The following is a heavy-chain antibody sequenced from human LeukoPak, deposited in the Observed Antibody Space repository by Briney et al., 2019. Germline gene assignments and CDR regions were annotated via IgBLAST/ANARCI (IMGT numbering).Heavy chain of an antibody. J-gene: IGHJ4*02. Sequence: GGSLRLSCAASGFTFSSYSMNWVRQAPGKGLGWVSSISSSSSYIYYADSVKGRFTISRDNAKNSLYLQMNSLRAEDTAVYYCARDRGAVAGDYWGQGTLVTVSS. CDR1: GFTFSSYS. V-gene: IGHV3-21*01. CDR2: ISSSSSYI. CDR3: ARDRGAVAGDY. D-gene: IGHD6-19*01.